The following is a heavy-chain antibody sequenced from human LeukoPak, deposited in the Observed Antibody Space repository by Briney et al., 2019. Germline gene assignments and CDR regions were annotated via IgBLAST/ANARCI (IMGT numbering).Heavy chain of an antibody. J-gene: IGHJ4*02. V-gene: IGHV1-18*01. D-gene: IGHD2-2*01. Sequence: ASVRVSCKASGYTFTSYGISWVRQAPGQGLEWMGWISGYNGNTNYAQKLQARVTMTTDTSTSTAYMELRSLRSDDTAVDYCAREDTRRGSRGYFDYWGQGTLVTVSS. CDR3: AREDTRRGSRGYFDY. CDR1: GYTFTSYG. CDR2: ISGYNGNT.